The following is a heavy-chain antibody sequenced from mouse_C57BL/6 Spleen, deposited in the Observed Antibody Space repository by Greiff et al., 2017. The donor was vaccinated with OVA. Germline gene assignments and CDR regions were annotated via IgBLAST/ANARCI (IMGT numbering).Heavy chain of an antibody. CDR2: INPNNGGT. D-gene: IGHD1-1*01. Sequence: VQLQQSGPELVKPGASVKMSCKASGYTFTDYNMHWVKQSHGKSLEWIGYINPNNGGTSYNQKFKGKATLTVNKSSSTAYMELRSLTSADSAVYDCAKERGVYYDWYFDVWGTGTTVTVAS. V-gene: IGHV1-22*01. J-gene: IGHJ1*03. CDR1: GYTFTDYN. CDR3: AKERGVYYDWYFDV.